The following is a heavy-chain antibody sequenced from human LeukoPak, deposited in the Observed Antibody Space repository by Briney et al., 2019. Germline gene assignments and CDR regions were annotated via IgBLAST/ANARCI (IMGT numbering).Heavy chain of an antibody. CDR1: GYSIRSGFY. D-gene: IGHD5-18*01. V-gene: IGHV4-38-2*02. CDR3: ARIGTAMIDY. Sequence: SETLSLTCTVSGYSIRSGFYWGWIRQAPGKGLEWIGSIFQGGTTFYNPSLKSRVIISADTSNNEFSLKLSSMTAADTAVYYCARIGTAMIDYWGQGTLVTVSS. CDR2: IFQGGTT. J-gene: IGHJ4*02.